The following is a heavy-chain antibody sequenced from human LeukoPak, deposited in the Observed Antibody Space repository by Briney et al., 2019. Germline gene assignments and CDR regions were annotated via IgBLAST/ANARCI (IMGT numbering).Heavy chain of an antibody. Sequence: GASVKVSCKTSGYTFTTYAISWVRQAPGQGLEWMGWMNPNIGNTGYAQKFQGRVTMTRNTSISTAYMELTSLRSEDTAVYYCARGRVPYEYGSGSYYPWGQGTLVTVSS. D-gene: IGHD3-10*01. CDR3: ARGRVPYEYGSGSYYP. J-gene: IGHJ5*02. CDR2: MNPNIGNT. V-gene: IGHV1-8*02. CDR1: GYTFTTYA.